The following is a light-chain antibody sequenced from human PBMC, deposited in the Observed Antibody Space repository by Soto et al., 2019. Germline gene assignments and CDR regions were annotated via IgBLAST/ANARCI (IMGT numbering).Light chain of an antibody. J-gene: IGKJ4*01. CDR2: KAS. CDR1: QSISSW. CDR3: QQYNSYPHT. V-gene: IGKV1-5*03. Sequence: DIKMTKSPASLSATVGDRVTITCRASQSISSWLAWYQQKPGKAPKLLIYKASSLESGVPSRFSGSGSGTEFTLTISSLQPDDFTTYYCQQYNSYPHTFGEGSKVDIK.